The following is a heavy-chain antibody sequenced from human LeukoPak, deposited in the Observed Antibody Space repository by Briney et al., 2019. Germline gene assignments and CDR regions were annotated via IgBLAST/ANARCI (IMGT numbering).Heavy chain of an antibody. D-gene: IGHD5-18*01. J-gene: IGHJ3*02. V-gene: IGHV1-69*02. CDR3: AKADTSYMCRSAFHI. CDR2: IIPLLDIA. CDR1: GGTFSSYT. Sequence: GASEKLSCKVSGGTFSSYTISWVQQAPGQPLEWMGRIIPLLDIAHYTQKIQGSVTITADKSTSTTYQELNSLTSENTAVYTWAKADTSYMCRSAFHIWGQGTLVSVSS.